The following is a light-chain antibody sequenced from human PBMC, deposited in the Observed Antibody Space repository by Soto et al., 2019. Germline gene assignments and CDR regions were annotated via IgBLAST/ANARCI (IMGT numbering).Light chain of an antibody. Sequence: EVVLTQSPATLSLSPGERATLSCRASQTVSSGHLAWYQQKPGQAPRLLISGGTSRATGIPDRFSGSGSGTDFTLTVSRLEPEDFAVYYRQQYVSSPYTFGQGTKLEI. J-gene: IGKJ2*01. CDR1: QTVSSGH. CDR3: QQYVSSPYT. CDR2: GGT. V-gene: IGKV3-20*01.